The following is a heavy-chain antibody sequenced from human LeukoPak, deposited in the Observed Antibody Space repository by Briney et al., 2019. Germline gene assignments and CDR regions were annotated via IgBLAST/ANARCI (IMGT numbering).Heavy chain of an antibody. CDR1: GFTFSSYW. D-gene: IGHD3-16*01. J-gene: IGHJ3*02. Sequence: GGSLRLSCAASGFTFSSYWMHWVRQAPGKGLVWVSRINSDGSSTSYADSVKGRFTISRDNAKNTLYLQMNSLRAEDTAVYYCASETQHYEGFDIWGQGTMVTVSS. V-gene: IGHV3-74*01. CDR2: INSDGSST. CDR3: ASETQHYEGFDI.